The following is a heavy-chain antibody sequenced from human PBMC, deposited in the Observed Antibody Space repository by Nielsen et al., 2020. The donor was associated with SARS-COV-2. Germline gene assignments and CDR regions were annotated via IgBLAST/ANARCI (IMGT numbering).Heavy chain of an antibody. Sequence: GESLKISCAASGFTFSIYSMTWVRQAPGKGLEWVAYISQSGTTIYYADSVKGRFTISRDNAKNSLYLQMTSLRAEDTAVYFCANSRAYYDSSGYLFDYWGQGSLVTVSS. CDR3: ANSRAYYDSSGYLFDY. J-gene: IGHJ4*02. CDR2: ISQSGTTI. V-gene: IGHV3-48*04. CDR1: GFTFSIYS. D-gene: IGHD3-22*01.